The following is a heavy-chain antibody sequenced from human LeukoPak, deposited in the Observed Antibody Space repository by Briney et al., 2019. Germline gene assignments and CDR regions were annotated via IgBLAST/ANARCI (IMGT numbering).Heavy chain of an antibody. CDR3: ARAYSSSWYDF. Sequence: GGSLRLSCAASGFTFSSYAMSWVRQAPGKGLEWVSGISSSGSGGSTYYADSVKGRFTISRDNSKNTLYLQINSVRAEDTAVYYSARAYSSSWYDFWGQGTLVTVSP. CDR1: GFTFSSYA. D-gene: IGHD6-13*01. V-gene: IGHV3-23*01. CDR2: ISSSGSGGST. J-gene: IGHJ5*01.